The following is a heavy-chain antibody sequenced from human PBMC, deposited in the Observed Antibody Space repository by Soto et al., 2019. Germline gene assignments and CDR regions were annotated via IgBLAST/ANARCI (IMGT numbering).Heavy chain of an antibody. D-gene: IGHD2-15*01. CDR2: INPNSGGT. CDR1: GYTFTGYY. CDR3: ARSVNPGYCSGGSCYASYAFDI. J-gene: IGHJ3*02. Sequence: ASVKVSCKASGYTFTGYYMHWVRQAPGQGREWMGWINPNSGGTNYAQRFQGWVTMTRDTSISTAYMELRRPRSDDTAVYYSARSVNPGYCSGGSCYASYAFDIWGQGTMVTVSS. V-gene: IGHV1-2*04.